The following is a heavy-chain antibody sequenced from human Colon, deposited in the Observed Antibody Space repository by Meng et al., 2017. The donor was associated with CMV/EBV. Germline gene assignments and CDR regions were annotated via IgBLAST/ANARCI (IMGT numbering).Heavy chain of an antibody. J-gene: IGHJ3*02. Sequence: GGSLRLSCAASGFTFSSYGMHWVRQAPGKGLEWVAFIRYDGSNKYYADSVKGRFTISRDNSKNTLYLQMNSLRAEDTAVYYCASTTGAVAGIQALDIWGQGTMVTVSS. CDR1: GFTFSSYG. CDR2: IRYDGSNK. V-gene: IGHV3-30*02. D-gene: IGHD6-13*01. CDR3: ASTTGAVAGIQALDI.